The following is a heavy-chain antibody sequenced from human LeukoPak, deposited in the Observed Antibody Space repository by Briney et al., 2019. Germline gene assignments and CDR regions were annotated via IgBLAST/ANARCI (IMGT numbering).Heavy chain of an antibody. J-gene: IGHJ5*02. CDR2: IIPIFGTA. D-gene: IGHD1-20*01. CDR1: GGTFSSYA. Sequence: SVKVSCKASGGTFSSYAISWVRQAPGQGLEWMGGIIPIFGTANYAQKFQGRVTITADKSTSTVYMELSRLRSDDTAVYYCARVGYNWNQNWFDPWGQGTLVTVSS. CDR3: ARVGYNWNQNWFDP. V-gene: IGHV1-69*06.